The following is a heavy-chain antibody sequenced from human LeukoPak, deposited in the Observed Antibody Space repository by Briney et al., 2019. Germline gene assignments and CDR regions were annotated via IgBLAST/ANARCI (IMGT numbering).Heavy chain of an antibody. CDR2: IWYDGSNK. Sequence: GGSLRLSCAASGFTFSSYGIHWVRQAPGKGLEWVAVIWYDGSNKYYADSVKGRFTISRDNSKNTMHLQMNSLRVEDTAVYYCARDLTHYFDYWGQGTLVTVSS. V-gene: IGHV3-33*01. CDR1: GFTFSSYG. CDR3: ARDLTHYFDY. J-gene: IGHJ4*02.